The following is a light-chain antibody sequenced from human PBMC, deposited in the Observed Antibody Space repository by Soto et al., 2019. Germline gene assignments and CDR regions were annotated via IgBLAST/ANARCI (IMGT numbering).Light chain of an antibody. CDR1: SSDVGGYNY. CDR3: SSYEGGGIYV. V-gene: IGLV2-14*01. J-gene: IGLJ1*01. CDR2: EVS. Sequence: QSVLTQPASVSGSPGQSITISCTGTSSDVGGYNYVSWYQQHPGKAPKLMIYEVSNRPSGVSNRFSGSKSGNTASLTISGLQDEEEADYYCSSYEGGGIYVFGTRTKVTVL.